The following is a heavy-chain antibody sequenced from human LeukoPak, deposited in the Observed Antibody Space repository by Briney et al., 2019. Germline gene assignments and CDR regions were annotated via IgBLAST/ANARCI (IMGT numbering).Heavy chain of an antibody. CDR3: AKGYTAAWYDFDC. CDR2: IHYSPGYT. Sequence: GGSLRLSCAAPGFTFSSYAMSWVRQAPGKGLEWVSHIHYSPGYTYYADSVKGRFTISRDNSKNTLYLQMDSLRAEDTAVYYCAKGYTAAWYDFDCWGQGTLVTVSS. J-gene: IGHJ4*02. D-gene: IGHD6-13*01. CDR1: GFTFSSYA. V-gene: IGHV3-23*01.